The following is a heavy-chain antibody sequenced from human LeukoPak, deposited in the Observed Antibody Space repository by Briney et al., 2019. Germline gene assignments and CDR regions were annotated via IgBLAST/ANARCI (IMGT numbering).Heavy chain of an antibody. CDR1: GFSFSSFW. CDR3: ARARDMGV. CDR2: INKDGSEK. V-gene: IGHV3-7*04. Sequence: QPGGSLRLSCAASGFSFSSFWMSWVRQAPGKGLEWVANINKDGSEKYYVDSVKGRFSISRDNAKNSLYVQMNSLRAEDTAVYYCARARDMGVWGQGTTVTVSS. J-gene: IGHJ6*02.